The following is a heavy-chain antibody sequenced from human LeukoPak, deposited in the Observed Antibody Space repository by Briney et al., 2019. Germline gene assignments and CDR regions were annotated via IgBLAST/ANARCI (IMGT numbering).Heavy chain of an antibody. Sequence: PSETLSLTCTVSGYSISSGYYWGWIRQPPGMGLEWIGSIYHTGSTYYNPSLKSRVTISVDTSKNQFSLKLSSVTAADTAVYYCARVPSTNHYDSSGYWGYFDYWGQGTLVTVSS. CDR3: ARVPSTNHYDSSGYWGYFDY. D-gene: IGHD3-22*01. CDR1: GYSISSGYY. CDR2: IYHTGST. V-gene: IGHV4-38-2*02. J-gene: IGHJ4*02.